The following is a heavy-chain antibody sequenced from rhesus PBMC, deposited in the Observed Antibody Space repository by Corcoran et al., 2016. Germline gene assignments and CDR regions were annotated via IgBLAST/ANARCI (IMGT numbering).Heavy chain of an antibody. CDR3: LRDWGSDRV. Sequence: QVQLQESGPGLVKPSETLYLNCTVSGGSISGYYYWSWIRQPPGKGLKWIGRISGSSETTDTNPSTKSRVTISTDTSQNQLSLKRTSVTAADTAVYYCLRDWGSDRVWGQGVLVTVSS. CDR1: GGSISGYYY. CDR2: ISGSSETT. D-gene: IGHD3-22*01. V-gene: IGHV4-143*01. J-gene: IGHJ4*01.